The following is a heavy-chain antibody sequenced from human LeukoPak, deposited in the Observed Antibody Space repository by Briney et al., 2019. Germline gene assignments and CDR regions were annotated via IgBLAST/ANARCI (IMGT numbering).Heavy chain of an antibody. CDR3: ARDRATPGWGNWYFDL. CDR2: ISSSGSYI. D-gene: IGHD6-19*01. CDR1: GFTFSSYS. Sequence: GGSLRLSCAASGFTFSSYSMNCVRQAPGKGLGWVSSISSSGSYIYYADSLKGRFTISRDNAENSLYLQMNSLRAEDTAVYFCARDRATPGWGNWYFDLWGRGTLVTVSS. V-gene: IGHV3-21*01. J-gene: IGHJ2*01.